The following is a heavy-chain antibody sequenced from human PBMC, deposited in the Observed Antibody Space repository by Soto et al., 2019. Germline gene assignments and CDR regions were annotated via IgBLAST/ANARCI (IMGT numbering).Heavy chain of an antibody. CDR3: AKGARRTGLLGQCVG. CDR1: GFMFGTYW. CDR2: IKHDGNEN. Sequence: VQLVESGGDSVQPGGSLRLSCEASGFMFGTYWMSWVRQAPGKGLEWVANIKHDGNENFFGDSVKGRFTSSRDNAKNSLFLQMDSLRGEDTALYYCAKGARRTGLLGQCVGWGQGTLVTVSS. V-gene: IGHV3-7*03. J-gene: IGHJ4*02. D-gene: IGHD2-8*02.